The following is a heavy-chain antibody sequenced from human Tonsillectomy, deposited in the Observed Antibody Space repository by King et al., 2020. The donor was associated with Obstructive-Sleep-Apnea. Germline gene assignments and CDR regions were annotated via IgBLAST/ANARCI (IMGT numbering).Heavy chain of an antibody. D-gene: IGHD3-22*01. V-gene: IGHV5-10-1*01. Sequence: QLVQSGAEVKKPGESLRISCKGSGYSFTSYWISWVRQMPGKGLEWMGRIDPSDSYTNYSPSFQGHVTISADKSISTAYLQWSSLKASDTAMYYCASDYFAYYYDSSGYWKYFDLWGRGTLVTVSS. CDR2: IDPSDSYT. CDR1: GYSFTSYW. J-gene: IGHJ2*01. CDR3: ASDYFAYYYDSSGYWKYFDL.